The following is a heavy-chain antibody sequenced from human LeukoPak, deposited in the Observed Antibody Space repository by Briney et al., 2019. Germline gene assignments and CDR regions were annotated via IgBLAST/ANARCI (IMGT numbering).Heavy chain of an antibody. CDR3: AKAGSIRFDY. V-gene: IGHV3-23*01. Sequence: GGSLRLSCAASGFTFSSYAMSWVRQAPGKGLEWVSGISGRDGSTYYGDSVKGRFTISRDNSKNTLYLQMNSLRAEDTAVYYCAKAGSIRFDYWGQGTQVTVSS. J-gene: IGHJ4*02. CDR1: GFTFSSYA. D-gene: IGHD1-26*01. CDR2: ISGRDGST.